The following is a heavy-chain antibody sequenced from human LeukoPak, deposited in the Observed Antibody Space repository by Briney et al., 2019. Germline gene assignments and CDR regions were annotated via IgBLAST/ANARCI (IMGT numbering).Heavy chain of an antibody. CDR2: ISYDGSNK. D-gene: IGHD3-3*01. CDR3: AKDLGRLEWLLYAVDY. CDR1: GFTFSSYG. J-gene: IGHJ4*02. Sequence: GGSLRLSCAASGFTFSSYGMHWVRQAPGKGLEWVAVISYDGSNKYYADSVKGRFTISRDNSKNTLYLQMNSLRAEDTAVYYCAKDLGRLEWLLYAVDYWGQGTLVTVSS. V-gene: IGHV3-30*18.